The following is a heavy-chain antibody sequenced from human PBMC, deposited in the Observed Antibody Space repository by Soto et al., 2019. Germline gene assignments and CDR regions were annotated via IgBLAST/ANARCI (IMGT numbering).Heavy chain of an antibody. J-gene: IGHJ4*02. Sequence: ASVKVSFKASGYIFTNHYIRWVRQAPGQGLEWMGIINPSGGSTNYLQKFQGRITMTRDTSTSTVYMELSSLRSEDTAVYFCARADYYDSSGFYYDCWGQASLVTISS. CDR2: INPSGGST. D-gene: IGHD3-22*01. CDR1: GYIFTNHY. CDR3: ARADYYDSSGFYYDC. V-gene: IGHV1-46*01.